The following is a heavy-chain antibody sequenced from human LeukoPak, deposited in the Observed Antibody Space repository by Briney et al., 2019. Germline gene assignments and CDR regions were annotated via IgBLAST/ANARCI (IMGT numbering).Heavy chain of an antibody. D-gene: IGHD3-22*01. Sequence: GGSLRLSCAASGFTFSDYDMSWIRQAPGKGLEWVAYIRGSGGDSYHTDSVKGRFTIPRDNAKTSVYLQMNSLRAEDTAVYYCARTSSSGYYYRDAFDIWGQGTMVTVSP. CDR2: IRGSGGDS. CDR1: GFTFSDYD. V-gene: IGHV3-11*01. CDR3: ARTSSSGYYYRDAFDI. J-gene: IGHJ3*02.